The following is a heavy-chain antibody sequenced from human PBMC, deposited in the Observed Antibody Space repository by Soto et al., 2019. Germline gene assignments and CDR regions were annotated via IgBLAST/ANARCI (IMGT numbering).Heavy chain of an antibody. CDR3: ARERRVVGGYSSSWYDYFDS. J-gene: IGHJ4*02. CDR1: GGSFSTYF. D-gene: IGHD6-13*01. V-gene: IGHV4-34*01. CDR2: INQSGSS. Sequence: PSETLSLTSSVDGGSFSTYFWTWVRQPPGKGLEWIGEINQSGSSSYNPSLESRVSISVDTSKKQFSLKLSSVTAADTAVYYCARERRVVGGYSSSWYDYFDSWGQGTLVTVSS.